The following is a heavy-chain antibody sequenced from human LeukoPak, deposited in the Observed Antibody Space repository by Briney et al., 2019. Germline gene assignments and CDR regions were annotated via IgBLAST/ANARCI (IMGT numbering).Heavy chain of an antibody. CDR1: GFSFSTYA. D-gene: IGHD2-2*01. CDR2: ISGNGIST. CDR3: AKVGPGCSSTSCYPGY. J-gene: IGHJ4*02. Sequence: GGSLRLSCAASGFSFSTYAMSWVRQAPGKGLEWVSAISGNGISTYYADSVKGRFTISRDNSKNTVYLQMNSLRAEDTAVYYCAKVGPGCSSTSCYPGYWGQGTLVTVSS. V-gene: IGHV3-23*01.